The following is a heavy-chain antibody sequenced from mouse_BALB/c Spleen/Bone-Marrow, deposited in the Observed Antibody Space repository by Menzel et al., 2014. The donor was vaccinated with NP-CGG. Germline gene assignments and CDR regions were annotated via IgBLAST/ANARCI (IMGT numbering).Heavy chain of an antibody. CDR3: SREGGY. V-gene: IGHV1-87*01. Sequence: VQLQQSGAELARPGASVKLSCKASGYTFTSYWMQWVKRRPGQGLEWIGAIYPGDGDTRYTQKFKGKATLTADTSSSTAYMQLSLASEDSAVYYCSREGGYWGQGTTLTVSS. CDR2: IYPGDGDT. J-gene: IGHJ2*01. CDR1: GYTFTSYW.